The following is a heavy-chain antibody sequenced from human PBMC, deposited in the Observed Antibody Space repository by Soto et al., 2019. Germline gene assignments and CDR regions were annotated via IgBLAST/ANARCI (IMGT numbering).Heavy chain of an antibody. D-gene: IGHD3-3*01. CDR1: GDSVSSNSAA. V-gene: IGHV6-1*01. J-gene: IGHJ5*02. CDR2: TYYRSKWYN. CDR3: ARGDFWSGYYSNWFDP. Sequence: SQTLSLTCVISGDSVSSNSAAWNWIRQSPSRGLEWLGRTYYRSKWYNDYAVSVKSRITIKPDTSKNQFCLQLDSVTPEDTAVYYCARGDFWSGYYSNWFDPWGQGTLVTVSS.